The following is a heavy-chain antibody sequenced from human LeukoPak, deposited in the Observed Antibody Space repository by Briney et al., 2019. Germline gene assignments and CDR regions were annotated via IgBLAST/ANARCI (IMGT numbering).Heavy chain of an antibody. Sequence: GGSLKLSCAASRFIFGAYGMHWVRQAPGKGLEWVAFIRYDGSNKYYADSVKGRFTISRDNSKNTLYLQMNSLRAEDTAVYYCAKVGDDSSGYYYYYYMDVWGKGTTVTISS. V-gene: IGHV3-30*02. CDR3: AKVGDDSSGYYYYYYMDV. D-gene: IGHD3-22*01. CDR2: IRYDGSNK. J-gene: IGHJ6*03. CDR1: RFIFGAYG.